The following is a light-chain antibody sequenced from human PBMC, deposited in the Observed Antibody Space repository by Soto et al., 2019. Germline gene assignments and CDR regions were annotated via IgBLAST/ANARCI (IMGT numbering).Light chain of an antibody. CDR1: SSDVGGYDY. J-gene: IGLJ1*01. CDR2: EVT. V-gene: IGLV2-8*01. CDR3: SSYGGSHNYV. Sequence: QSALSQPPSASGSPGQSVTISCTGTSSDVGGYDYVSWYQQHPGKAPKLMIYEVTKRPSGVPDRFSGSKSGYTASLTVSGLQAEDEADYYCSSYGGSHNYVFGTGTKVTVL.